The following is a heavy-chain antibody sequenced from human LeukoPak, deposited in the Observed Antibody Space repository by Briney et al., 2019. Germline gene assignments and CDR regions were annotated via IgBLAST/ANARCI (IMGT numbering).Heavy chain of an antibody. Sequence: SQTLSLTCTVSGGSISSGGYYWSWIRQHPGKGLEWIGYIYCSGSTYYNPSLKSRVTISVDTSKNQFSLKLSSVTAADTAVYYCARGRGSSWYYFDSWGQGTLVTVSS. CDR3: ARGRGSSWYYFDS. CDR1: GGSISSGGYY. V-gene: IGHV4-31*03. D-gene: IGHD6-13*01. J-gene: IGHJ4*02. CDR2: IYCSGST.